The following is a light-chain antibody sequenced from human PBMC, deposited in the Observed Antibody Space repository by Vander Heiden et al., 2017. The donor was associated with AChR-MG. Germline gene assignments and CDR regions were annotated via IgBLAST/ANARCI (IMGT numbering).Light chain of an antibody. J-gene: IGKJ2*02. CDR1: QDINNY. Sequence: NQMTPSPSALSASVGDRVTITCQASQDINNYLNWYQQKPGKAPKVLIYDASNLETGVPSRFSGSGSGTDFTFTISSLQPEDVAAYYCHQDTNHGCTFGQGTKLEIK. CDR3: HQDTNHGCT. V-gene: IGKV1-33*01. CDR2: DAS.